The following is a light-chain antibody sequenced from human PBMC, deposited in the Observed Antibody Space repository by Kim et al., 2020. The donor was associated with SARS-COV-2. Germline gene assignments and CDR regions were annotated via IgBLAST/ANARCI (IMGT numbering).Light chain of an antibody. CDR3: QQRYSTTPYT. Sequence: ASVGDRVTITCRASQSISNYLNWYQQQPGKAPKLLMYAAASLQSGVPSRFSGSGSGTDVTLTISSRQPEDFATYYCQQRYSTTPYTFGQGTKLEIK. J-gene: IGKJ2*01. CDR1: QSISNY. CDR2: AAA. V-gene: IGKV1-39*01.